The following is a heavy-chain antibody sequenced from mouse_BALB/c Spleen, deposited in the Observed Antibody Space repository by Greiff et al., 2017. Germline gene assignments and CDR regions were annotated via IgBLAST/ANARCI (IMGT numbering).Heavy chain of an antibody. CDR3: VRDRTGTGFAY. D-gene: IGHD4-1*01. Sequence: QVQLKQSGPGLVAPSQSLSITCTVSGFSLTSYDISWIRQPPGKGLEWLGVIWTGGGTNYNSAFMSRLSISKDNSKSQVFLKMNSLQTDDTAIYYCVRDRTGTGFAYWGQGTLVTVSA. J-gene: IGHJ3*01. CDR2: IWTGGGT. V-gene: IGHV2-9-2*01. CDR1: GFSLTSYD.